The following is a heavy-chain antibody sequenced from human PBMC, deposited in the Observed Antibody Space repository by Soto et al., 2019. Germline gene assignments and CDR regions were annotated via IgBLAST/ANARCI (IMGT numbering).Heavy chain of an antibody. V-gene: IGHV4-61*01. CDR1: GGSVSSGSYY. Sequence: QVQLQESGPGLVKPSETLSLTCTVSGGSVSSGSYYWSWIRQPPGKGLEWIGYISYSGSTNYNPSPKSRVNQSVETSKNQFSLKLGSVTAADTAVDYCARWPNLFDPWGQGTLVTVSS. CDR2: ISYSGST. J-gene: IGHJ5*02. CDR3: ARWPNLFDP.